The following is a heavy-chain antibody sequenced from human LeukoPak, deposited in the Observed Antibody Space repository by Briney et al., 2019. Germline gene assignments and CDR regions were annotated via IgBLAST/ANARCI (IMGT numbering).Heavy chain of an antibody. CDR3: ARDLWALGYCSSTSCSWGDAFDI. CDR1: GYTFTSYC. Sequence: ASVKVSCKASGYTFTSYCISWVRQAPGQGLEWMGWISAYNGNTNYAQKLQGRVTMTTDTSTSTAYMGLRSLRSDDTAVYYCARDLWALGYCSSTSCSWGDAFDIWGQGTMVTVSS. CDR2: ISAYNGNT. V-gene: IGHV1-18*01. J-gene: IGHJ3*02. D-gene: IGHD2-2*01.